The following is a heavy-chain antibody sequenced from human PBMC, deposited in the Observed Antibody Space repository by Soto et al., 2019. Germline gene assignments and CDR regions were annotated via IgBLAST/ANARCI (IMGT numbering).Heavy chain of an antibody. CDR1: GGSFSGYY. D-gene: IGHD6-13*01. Sequence: QVQLQQWGAGLLKPSETLSLTCAVYGGSFSGYYWSWIRQPPGKGLEWIGEINHSGSTNYNPSLKSRVTISVDTSKNQFSPKLSSVTAADTAVYYCARVRRKQQLVQSSPSYYYYMDVWGKGTTVTVSS. J-gene: IGHJ6*03. V-gene: IGHV4-34*01. CDR2: INHSGST. CDR3: ARVRRKQQLVQSSPSYYYYMDV.